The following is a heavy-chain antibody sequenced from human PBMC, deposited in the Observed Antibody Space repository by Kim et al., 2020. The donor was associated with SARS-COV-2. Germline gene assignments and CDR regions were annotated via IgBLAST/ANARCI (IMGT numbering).Heavy chain of an antibody. CDR2: IYYSGST. CDR1: GGSISSGGYY. J-gene: IGHJ6*02. Sequence: SETLSLTCTVSGGSISSGGYYWSWIRQHPGKGLEWIGYIYYSGSTYYNPSLKSRVTISVDTSKNQFSLKLSSVTAADTAVYYCARELWGGSAPLYYYYGMDVWGQGTTVTVSS. V-gene: IGHV4-31*03. CDR3: ARELWGGSAPLYYYYGMDV. D-gene: IGHD1-26*01.